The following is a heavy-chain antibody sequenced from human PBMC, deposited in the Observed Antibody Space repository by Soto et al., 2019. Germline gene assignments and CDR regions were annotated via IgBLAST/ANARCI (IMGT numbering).Heavy chain of an antibody. Sequence: GGSLRLSCAASGFTFSSYAMSWVRQAPGKGLEWVSAISGSGGSTYYADSVKGRFTISRDNSKNTLYLQMNSLRAEDTAVYYCANALRGEPHNYYGMDVWGQGTTVTVSS. J-gene: IGHJ6*02. CDR1: GFTFSSYA. D-gene: IGHD2-21*01. CDR2: ISGSGGST. V-gene: IGHV3-23*01. CDR3: ANALRGEPHNYYGMDV.